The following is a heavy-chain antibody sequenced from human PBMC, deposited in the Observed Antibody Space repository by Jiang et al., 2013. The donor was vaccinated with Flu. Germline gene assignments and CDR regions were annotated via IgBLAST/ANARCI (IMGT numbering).Heavy chain of an antibody. J-gene: IGHJ4*02. Sequence: EGLEWIGRIYTSGSHQLQPSLKSRVTMSLDTSKTQLSLRLSSVSAADTAIYYCARYDMVTGSFDFWGQGILVTVSS. CDR3: ARYDMVTGSFDF. D-gene: IGHD2-21*02. CDR2: IYTSGSH. V-gene: IGHV4-59*10.